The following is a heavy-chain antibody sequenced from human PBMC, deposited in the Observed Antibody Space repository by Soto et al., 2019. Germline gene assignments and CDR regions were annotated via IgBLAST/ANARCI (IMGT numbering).Heavy chain of an antibody. Sequence: ASVKVSCKASGYTFTGYYMHWVRQAPGQGLEWMGWINPNSGGTNYAQKFQGWVTMTRDTPISTAYMELSRLRSDDTAVYYCARAIVGGATPLMAFDIWGQGTMVTVSS. D-gene: IGHD1-26*01. CDR3: ARAIVGGATPLMAFDI. CDR2: INPNSGGT. J-gene: IGHJ3*02. V-gene: IGHV1-2*04. CDR1: GYTFTGYY.